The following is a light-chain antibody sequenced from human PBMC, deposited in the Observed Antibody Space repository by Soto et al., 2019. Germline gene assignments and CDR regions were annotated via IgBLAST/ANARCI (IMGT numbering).Light chain of an antibody. V-gene: IGLV2-14*01. J-gene: IGLJ1*01. CDR3: SSYTSSSLYV. CDR2: DVS. Sequence: GAPGQSITISCTGTSSDVGYSNYVSWYQQLPGKAPKLMIYDVSDRPSGVSNRFSGSKSGSTASLTISGLQAEDEADYYCSSYTSSSLYVFGTGTKVTVL. CDR1: SSDVGYSNY.